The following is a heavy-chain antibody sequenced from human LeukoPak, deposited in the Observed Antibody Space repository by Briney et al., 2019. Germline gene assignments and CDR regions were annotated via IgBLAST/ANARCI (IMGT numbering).Heavy chain of an antibody. J-gene: IGHJ6*03. D-gene: IGHD4-11*01. CDR3: ARAPPTVTTLYYYYYMDV. V-gene: IGHV4-34*01. CDR1: GGSFSNSY. CDR2: IKHGGST. Sequence: PSETLSLTCAVYGGSFSNSYSSWMRQPPGKGLEWIGEIKHGGSTNYNPSLKSRVTISLDTSKNQFSLKLTSVTAADTAVYYCARAPPTVTTLYYYYYMDVWGKGTTVTVSS.